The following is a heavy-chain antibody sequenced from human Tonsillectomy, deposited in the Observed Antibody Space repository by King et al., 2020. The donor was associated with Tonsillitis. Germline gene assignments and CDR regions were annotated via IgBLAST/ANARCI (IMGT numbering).Heavy chain of an antibody. D-gene: IGHD3-3*01. CDR3: AKGYYDFWSGYLTTDP. J-gene: IGHJ5*02. CDR2: ISGNGDKT. CDR1: GFTFNNFA. Sequence: VQLVESGGGLGQSGGSLRLSCAASGFTFNNFALSWVRQAPGKGLECVAGISGNGDKTHYADSVKGRFTIARDNSKSMMYLQMDSLTIDDTAIYYCAKGYYDFWSGYLTTDPWGQGTLVTVSS. V-gene: IGHV3-23*04.